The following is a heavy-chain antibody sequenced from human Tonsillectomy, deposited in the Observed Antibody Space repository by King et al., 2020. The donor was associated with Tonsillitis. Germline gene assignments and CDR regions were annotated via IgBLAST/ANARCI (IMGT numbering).Heavy chain of an antibody. CDR2: IYSGGST. D-gene: IGHD6-13*01. CDR1: GFTVSSNY. J-gene: IGHJ6*02. CDR3: ASPYSRRTDTYYYYYYGMDV. Sequence: VQLVESGGGLVQPGGSLRLSCAASGFTVSSNYMSWVRQAPGKGLEWVSVIYSGGSTYYADSVKGRFTISRHNSKNTLYLQMNSLRAEDTAVYYCASPYSRRTDTYYYYYYGMDVWGQGTTVTVSS. V-gene: IGHV3-53*04.